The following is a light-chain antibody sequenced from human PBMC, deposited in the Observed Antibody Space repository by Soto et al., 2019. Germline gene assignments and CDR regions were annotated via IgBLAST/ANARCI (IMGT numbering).Light chain of an antibody. V-gene: IGKV1-39*01. CDR2: AAS. J-gene: IGKJ2*01. CDR1: QSISSY. Sequence: DIQMTQSPSSLSASVGDRVTITCRASQSISSYLNWYQQKPGKAPKLLIYAASSLQSGVPSRFSGSGSGTDFTLTISSLQPEDFAVYYCQHYNNWLMYTFGQGTKLEIK. CDR3: QHYNNWLMYT.